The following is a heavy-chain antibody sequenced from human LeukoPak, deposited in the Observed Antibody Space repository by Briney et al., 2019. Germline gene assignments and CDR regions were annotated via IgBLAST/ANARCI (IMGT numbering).Heavy chain of an antibody. J-gene: IGHJ4*02. V-gene: IGHV3-66*01. Sequence: GGSLRLSCAASGLTVSSNYMSWVRQAPGKGLEWVSVIYSGGSTYYADSVKGRFTISRDNSKNTLYLQMNSLRAEDTAVYYCARAPLWFGELTWYYFDYWGQGTLVTVSS. CDR1: GLTVSSNY. CDR2: IYSGGST. D-gene: IGHD3-10*01. CDR3: ARAPLWFGELTWYYFDY.